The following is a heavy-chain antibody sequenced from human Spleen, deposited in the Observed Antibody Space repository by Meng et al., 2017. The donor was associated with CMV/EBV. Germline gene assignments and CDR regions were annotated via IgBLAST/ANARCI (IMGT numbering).Heavy chain of an antibody. CDR3: AKDLSWFGAFDI. Sequence: GESLKISCAASGFIFSSYGMHWVRQAPGKGLEWVAFIRYDGSKKYYRDSVKGRFTISRDNSKNTLYLQMDSLRIDDTAVYICAKDLSWFGAFDIWGQGTMVTVSS. D-gene: IGHD3-16*01. J-gene: IGHJ3*02. CDR2: IRYDGSKK. V-gene: IGHV3-30*02. CDR1: GFIFSSYG.